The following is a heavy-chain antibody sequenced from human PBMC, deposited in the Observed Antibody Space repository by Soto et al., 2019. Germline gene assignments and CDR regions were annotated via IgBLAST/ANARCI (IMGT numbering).Heavy chain of an antibody. CDR2: ARNKANSYTT. CDR1: GFIFTNHY. J-gene: IGHJ5*02. Sequence: EVQVVESGGGLVQPGGSLRLSCAASGFIFTNHYMDWVRQAPGKGLEWVGRARNKANSYTTDYAASVKGRFTISRDNPKNSVYLQMDRLKIEDTAFYYCCRVAIRGVKHTWFDPWGQGTLVTVSS. V-gene: IGHV3-72*01. CDR3: CRVAIRGVKHTWFDP. D-gene: IGHD3-10*01.